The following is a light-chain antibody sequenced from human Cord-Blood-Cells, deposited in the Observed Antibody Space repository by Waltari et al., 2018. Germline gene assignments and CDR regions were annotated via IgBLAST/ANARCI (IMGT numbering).Light chain of an antibody. V-gene: IGLV2-14*01. CDR3: SSYTSSSTRV. CDR1: RRDVGGYNF. CDR2: EGS. J-gene: IGLJ3*02. Sequence: QSALTQPAPVSGSPGQSITISCPGTRRDVGGYNFFPWYPQPPGKAPKLMIYEGSNRPSGVSNRFSGSKSGNTASLTISGLQAEDEADYYCSSYTSSSTRVFGGGTKLTVL.